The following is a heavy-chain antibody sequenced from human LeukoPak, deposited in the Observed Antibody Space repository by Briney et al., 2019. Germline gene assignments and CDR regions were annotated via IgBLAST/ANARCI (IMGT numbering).Heavy chain of an antibody. CDR1: GGTFSSYA. V-gene: IGHV1-69*13. D-gene: IGHD3-10*01. Sequence: SVKVSCKASGGTFSSYAISWVRQAPGQGLEWMGGIIPIFGTANYAQKFQGRVTITADESTSTAYMELSSLRSEDTAVYYCARGRSTSGLLYYYYYYMDVWGKGTTVTVSS. J-gene: IGHJ6*03. CDR2: IIPIFGTA. CDR3: ARGRSTSGLLYYYYYYMDV.